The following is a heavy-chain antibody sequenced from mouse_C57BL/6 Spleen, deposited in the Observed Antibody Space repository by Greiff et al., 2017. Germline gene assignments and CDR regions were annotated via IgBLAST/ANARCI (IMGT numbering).Heavy chain of an antibody. J-gene: IGHJ4*01. CDR2: ISSGGSYT. D-gene: IGHD2-3*01. Sequence: EVMLVESGGDLVKPGGSLKLSCAASGFTFSSYGMSWVRQTPDKRLEWVATISSGGSYTYYPDSVKGRFTISRDNAKNTLYLQMSSLKSEDTAMYYCARRGNDGSRAMDYWGQGTSVTVSS. CDR3: ARRGNDGSRAMDY. CDR1: GFTFSSYG. V-gene: IGHV5-6*02.